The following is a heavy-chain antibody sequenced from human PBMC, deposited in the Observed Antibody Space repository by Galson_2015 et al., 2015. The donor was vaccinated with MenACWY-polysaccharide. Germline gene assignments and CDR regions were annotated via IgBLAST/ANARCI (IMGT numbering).Heavy chain of an antibody. J-gene: IGHJ2*01. CDR3: ARSLLFLEWDGYWYFDL. CDR1: GFTFSSYD. CDR2: IGTAGDT. Sequence: SLRLSCAASGFTFSSYDMHWVRQATGKGLEWVSAIGTAGDTYYPGSVKGRFTISRENAKNSLYLQMNSLRAGDTAVYYCARSLLFLEWDGYWYFDLWGRGTLVTVSS. D-gene: IGHD3-3*01. V-gene: IGHV3-13*01.